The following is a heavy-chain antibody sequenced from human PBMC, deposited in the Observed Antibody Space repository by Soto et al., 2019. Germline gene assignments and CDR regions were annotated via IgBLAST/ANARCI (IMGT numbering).Heavy chain of an antibody. V-gene: IGHV4-31*03. Sequence: QVQLQESGPGLVKPSQTLSLTCTVSGDSISSGGYYWSWIRQHPGKGLEWIGYIYYSGSTFYNPSLQDRVIISGGPSKNQFSLKLSSVTAADPAVYYCARGRGTVTDNWGQGTLVTVSS. J-gene: IGHJ4*02. CDR3: ARGRGTVTDN. CDR1: GDSISSGGYY. D-gene: IGHD4-17*01. CDR2: IYYSGST.